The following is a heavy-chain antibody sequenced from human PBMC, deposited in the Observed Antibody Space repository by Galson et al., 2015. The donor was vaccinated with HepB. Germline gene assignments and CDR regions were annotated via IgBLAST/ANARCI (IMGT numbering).Heavy chain of an antibody. CDR2: ISSGDTYI. Sequence: SLRLSCAASGFTFSSHSMSWVRQAPGKGLEWVSSISSGDTYIYYADSVKGRFTISRDNAKNSLYLQMNRRRAEDTAVYYCARVMVAVAGRRLRGGGYIDDWGQGSLVTVSS. J-gene: IGHJ4*02. CDR1: GFTFSSHS. D-gene: IGHD6-19*01. CDR3: ARVMVAVAGRRLRGGGYIDD. V-gene: IGHV3-21*01.